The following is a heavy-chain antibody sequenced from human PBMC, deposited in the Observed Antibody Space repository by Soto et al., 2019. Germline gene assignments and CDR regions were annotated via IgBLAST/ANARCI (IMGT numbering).Heavy chain of an antibody. CDR2: ISYDGSNN. Sequence: VQLVESGGGVVQPGRSLRLSCAASGFTFSSYAMHWVRQAPGKGLEWVAVISYDGSNNYYADSVKGRFTISRDNSKNTLYLQMNSLRAEDTAVYYCARSYCGGDCYFLYYYYGMDVWGQGTTVTVSS. J-gene: IGHJ6*02. CDR1: GFTFSSYA. CDR3: ARSYCGGDCYFLYYYYGMDV. V-gene: IGHV3-30-3*01. D-gene: IGHD2-21*02.